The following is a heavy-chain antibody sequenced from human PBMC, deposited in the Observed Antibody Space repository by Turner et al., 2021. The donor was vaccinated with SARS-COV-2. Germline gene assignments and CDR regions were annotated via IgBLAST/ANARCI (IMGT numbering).Heavy chain of an antibody. CDR1: GGSISSSIYY. Sequence: LQLQEPGPGLVKPSETLSLTCLVPGGSISSSIYYWAWLRQPPGKGLEWIGNIYYSGSAYYNPSLKSRVTISVDPSKNQFSLKLTSVTAADTAVYYCARLMDTAMDYYGTDVWGQGTTVTVSS. V-gene: IGHV4-39*01. J-gene: IGHJ6*02. CDR2: IYYSGSA. CDR3: ARLMDTAMDYYGTDV. D-gene: IGHD5-18*01.